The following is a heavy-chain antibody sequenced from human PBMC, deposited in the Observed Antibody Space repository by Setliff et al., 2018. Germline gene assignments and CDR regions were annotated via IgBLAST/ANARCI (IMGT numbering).Heavy chain of an antibody. D-gene: IGHD2-2*01. J-gene: IGHJ6*02. CDR2: SNPNSGGT. CDR1: GYTFTGYY. CDR3: AREIRVVVPAAPRYYGMDV. V-gene: IGHV1-2*02. Sequence: ASVKVSCKASGYTFTGYYMHWVRQAPGQGLEWMGWSNPNSGGTNYSQKFQGRVTMTRDTSISTAYMELSRLRSDDTAVYYCAREIRVVVPAAPRYYGMDVWGQRTTVTVSS.